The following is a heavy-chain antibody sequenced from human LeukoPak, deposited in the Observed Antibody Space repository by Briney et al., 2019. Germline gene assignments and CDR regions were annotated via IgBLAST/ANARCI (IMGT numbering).Heavy chain of an antibody. CDR2: IWYDGSNK. CDR1: GFTFSSYG. D-gene: IGHD3-3*01. Sequence: GGSLRLSCAASGFTFSSYGMHWVRQAPGKGLEWVAVIWYDGSNKYYADSVKGRFTISRDNSKNTLYLQMNSLRAEDTAVYYCAKGRRNLRFLEWLAPPWGQGTLVTDSS. J-gene: IGHJ4*02. CDR3: AKGRRNLRFLEWLAPP. V-gene: IGHV3-33*06.